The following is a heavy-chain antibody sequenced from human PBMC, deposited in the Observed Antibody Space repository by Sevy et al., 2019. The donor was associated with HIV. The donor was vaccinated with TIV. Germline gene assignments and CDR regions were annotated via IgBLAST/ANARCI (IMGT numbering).Heavy chain of an antibody. J-gene: IGHJ4*02. D-gene: IGHD2-2*01. Sequence: GGSLRLSCAASGFTFSNYAMSWVRQAPGKGLEWVSTFSFGCGKINYADSVKGRFTISRDNYKNTLYLQMNSLRAEDTALCYCAREGCSKPHDYWGQGTLVTVSS. V-gene: IGHV3-23*01. CDR2: FSFGCGKI. CDR3: AREGCSKPHDY. CDR1: GFTFSNYA.